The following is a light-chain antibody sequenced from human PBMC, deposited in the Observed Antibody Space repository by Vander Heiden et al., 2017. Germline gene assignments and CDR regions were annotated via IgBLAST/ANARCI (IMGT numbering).Light chain of an antibody. CDR1: QSFSSY. V-gene: IGKV1-39*01. Sequence: DIQMTQSPSSLSASVGDRVTIPCRASQSFSSYLNWYQQKPGKAPKLLIYAASSMHSGVPSRFSGSGSGTDFTLTISRLQPEDFATYYCQQSDSTPITFGQGTRLEIK. CDR2: AAS. CDR3: QQSDSTPIT. J-gene: IGKJ5*01.